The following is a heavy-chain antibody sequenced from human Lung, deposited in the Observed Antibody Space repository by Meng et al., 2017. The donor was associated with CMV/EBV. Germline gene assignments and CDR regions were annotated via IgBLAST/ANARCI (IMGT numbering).Heavy chain of an antibody. V-gene: IGHV4-59*01. CDR3: ARGSLSVVDPDHYFDY. J-gene: IGHJ4*02. D-gene: IGHD2-15*01. CDR1: GGSINNYY. CDR2: ISYSGST. Sequence: SETLSLXXTVSGGSINNYYWTWTRQPPGMRLEWIGYISYSGSTKYNPSLKSRVTISVDTSKNHFSLKLSSVTAADTAVYYCARGSLSVVDPDHYFDYWGQGTXVTVSS.